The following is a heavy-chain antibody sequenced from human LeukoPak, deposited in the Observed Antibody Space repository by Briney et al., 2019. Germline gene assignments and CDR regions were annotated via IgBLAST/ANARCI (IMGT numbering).Heavy chain of an antibody. J-gene: IGHJ6*02. Sequence: SETLSLTCTVSNGSISRYYWSWIRQPPGKGLEWIGYIYYSGSTNYNPSLKSRVTISLDTSKNQFSLKLNSVTAADTAVYFCARQSGYYDSSVDYYGLNVWGQGNTVTVSS. D-gene: IGHD3-22*01. V-gene: IGHV4-59*08. CDR1: NGSISRYY. CDR2: IYYSGST. CDR3: ARQSGYYDSSVDYYGLNV.